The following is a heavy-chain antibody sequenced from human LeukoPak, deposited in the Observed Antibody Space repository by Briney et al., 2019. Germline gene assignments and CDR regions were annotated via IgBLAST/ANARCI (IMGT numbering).Heavy chain of an antibody. D-gene: IGHD2-15*01. CDR1: GYTLTELS. CDR2: FDPEDGET. CDR3: ATERYCSGGSCYSANWFDP. V-gene: IGHV1-24*01. J-gene: IGHJ5*02. Sequence: ASVKVSCKVSGYTLTELSMHWVRQAPGKGLEWMGGFDPEDGETIYAQKFQGRVTMTEDTSTDTAYMELSSLRSEDTAVHYCATERYCSGGSCYSANWFDPWGQGTLVTVSS.